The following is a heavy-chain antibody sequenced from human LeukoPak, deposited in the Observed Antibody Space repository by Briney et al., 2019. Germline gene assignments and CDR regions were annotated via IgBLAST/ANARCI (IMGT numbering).Heavy chain of an antibody. D-gene: IGHD3-22*01. CDR2: INPNSGGT. Sequence: GASVKVSCKASGYTFTDYFMHWVRQAPGQGLEWLGWINPNSGGTNYAQKFHGRVTMTRDTSISTAYMELSRLKSDDTAVYYCACGHDSSGYSLYAAFDIWGQGTMVTVSS. CDR1: GYTFTDYF. CDR3: ACGHDSSGYSLYAAFDI. V-gene: IGHV1-2*02. J-gene: IGHJ3*02.